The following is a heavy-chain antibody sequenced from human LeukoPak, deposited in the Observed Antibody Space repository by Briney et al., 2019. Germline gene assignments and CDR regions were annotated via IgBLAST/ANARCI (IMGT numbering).Heavy chain of an antibody. Sequence: ASVKVSCKASGYTFTSYAMHWVRQAPGQGLEWMGWINAGNGNTKYSQKFQGRFTITRDTSASTAYRELSTLRSEDTGVYHCARSAVAKWGAYWGQGTLVTVPS. CDR1: GYTFTSYA. V-gene: IGHV1-3*01. D-gene: IGHD6-19*01. CDR2: INAGNGNT. CDR3: ARSAVAKWGAY. J-gene: IGHJ4*02.